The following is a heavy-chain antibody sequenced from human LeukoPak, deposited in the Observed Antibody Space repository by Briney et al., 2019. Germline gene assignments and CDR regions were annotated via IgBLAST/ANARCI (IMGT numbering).Heavy chain of an antibody. J-gene: IGHJ4*02. CDR1: GFTFSSYW. Sequence: GGSLRLSCAASGFTFSSYWMSWVRQTPGKGLEWVASIKQDGTEKYYVDSVRGRITISRDNAKNSLYLQMNSLRAEDTAVYYCERSPSGVLRYFDWPFDYWGQGTLVTVSS. CDR2: IKQDGTEK. V-gene: IGHV3-7*01. CDR3: ERSPSGVLRYFDWPFDY. D-gene: IGHD3-9*01.